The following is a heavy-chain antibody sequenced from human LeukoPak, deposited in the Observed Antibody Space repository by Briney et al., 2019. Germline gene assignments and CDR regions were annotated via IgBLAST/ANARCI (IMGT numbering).Heavy chain of an antibody. D-gene: IGHD5-12*01. J-gene: IGHJ4*02. CDR2: INPSGGST. Sequence: GASVKVSCKASGYTFTNYYMHWVRQPPGQGLEWMGIINPSGGSTSYAQKFQGRVTMTRDTSTSTDYMELGSLRSEDTAVYYCARVSALSRSTRIKYYFDYWGQGTLVTVSS. CDR3: ARVSALSRSTRIKYYFDY. CDR1: GYTFTNYY. V-gene: IGHV1-46*01.